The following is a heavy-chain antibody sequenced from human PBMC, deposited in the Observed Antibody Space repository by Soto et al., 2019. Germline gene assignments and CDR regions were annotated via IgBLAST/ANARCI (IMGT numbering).Heavy chain of an antibody. Sequence: RSLTCTVSGGSISSSSYYWGWIRQPPGKGLEWIGSIYYSGSTYYNPSLKSRVTISVDTSKNQFSLKLSSVTAADTAVYYCATQLRFLEWLFDYWGQGTLVTVSS. V-gene: IGHV4-39*01. D-gene: IGHD3-3*01. CDR1: GGSISSSSYY. J-gene: IGHJ4*02. CDR2: IYYSGST. CDR3: ATQLRFLEWLFDY.